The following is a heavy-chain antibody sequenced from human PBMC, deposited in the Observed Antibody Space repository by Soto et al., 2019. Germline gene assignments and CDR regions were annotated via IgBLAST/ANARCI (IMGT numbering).Heavy chain of an antibody. V-gene: IGHV3-53*02. Sequence: EVQLVETGGGLIQPGGSLRLSCAASGFTGSSKYMSWVRQAPGKGLGWVSVIYSGGSRYYADSVKGRFTISRDNSKNTMYLQMHSLRVEDTAVYYCADHNSSSYYYGMAVWGQGTTVTVPS. J-gene: IGHJ6*02. CDR2: IYSGGSR. D-gene: IGHD6-6*01. CDR3: ADHNSSSYYYGMAV. CDR1: GFTGSSKY.